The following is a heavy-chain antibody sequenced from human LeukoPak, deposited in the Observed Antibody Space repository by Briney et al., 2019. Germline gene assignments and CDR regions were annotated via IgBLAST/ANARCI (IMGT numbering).Heavy chain of an antibody. CDR3: ARVPYCGGDCYSNWFDP. J-gene: IGHJ5*02. CDR2: INWNGGST. Sequence: GGSLRLSCAASGFTFDDYGMSWVRQAPGKGLELVSGINWNGGSTGYADSVKGRFTISRDNAKNSLYLQMNSLRAEDTALYYCARVPYCGGDCYSNWFDPRGQGTLVTVSS. CDR1: GFTFDDYG. D-gene: IGHD2-21*02. V-gene: IGHV3-20*04.